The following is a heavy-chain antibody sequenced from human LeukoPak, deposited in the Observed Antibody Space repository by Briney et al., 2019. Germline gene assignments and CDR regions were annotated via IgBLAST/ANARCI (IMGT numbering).Heavy chain of an antibody. CDR2: IRYDGTNE. CDR1: GFSFSTYG. Sequence: PGGSLRLSCATSGFSFSTYGIHWVRQAPGKELEWVAFIRYDGTNEYYADSVKGRFTISRDNSKNTLYLQMNSLRAEDTAVYYCARDFSVLVAARYLDYWGQGTLVTVSS. J-gene: IGHJ4*02. D-gene: IGHD2-15*01. V-gene: IGHV3-30*02. CDR3: ARDFSVLVAARYLDY.